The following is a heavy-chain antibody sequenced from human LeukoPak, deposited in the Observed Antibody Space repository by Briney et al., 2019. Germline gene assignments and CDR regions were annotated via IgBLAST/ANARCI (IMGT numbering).Heavy chain of an antibody. CDR2: IYYSGST. J-gene: IGHJ3*02. V-gene: IGHV4-31*03. Sequence: TLSLTCTVSVGSISSGGYYWSWIRQHPGKGLEWIGYIYYSGSTYYNPSLKSRVTISVDTSKNQFSLKLSSVTAADTAVYYCANYCSSTSCYAFDIWGQGTMVTVSS. CDR3: ANYCSSTSCYAFDI. D-gene: IGHD2-2*01. CDR1: VGSISSGGYY.